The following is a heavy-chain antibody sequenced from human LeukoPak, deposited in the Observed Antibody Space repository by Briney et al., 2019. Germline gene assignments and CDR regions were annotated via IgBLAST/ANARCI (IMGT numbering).Heavy chain of an antibody. Sequence: GGSLRLSCAASGFTFSSYWMHWVRQAPGKGLVWVSRINSDGSSTSYADSVKGRFTISRDNSKNTLYLQMNSLRAEDTAVYYCAKDTDTAMVTEIDYWGQGTLVTVSS. D-gene: IGHD5-18*01. J-gene: IGHJ4*02. CDR2: INSDGSST. V-gene: IGHV3-74*01. CDR3: AKDTDTAMVTEIDY. CDR1: GFTFSSYW.